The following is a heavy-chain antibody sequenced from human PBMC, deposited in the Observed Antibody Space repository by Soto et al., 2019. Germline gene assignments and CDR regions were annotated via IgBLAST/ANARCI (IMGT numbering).Heavy chain of an antibody. CDR2: ISGYGGST. CDR3: AKQRTTVTTSFDY. CDR1: GFTFGAHP. J-gene: IGHJ4*02. D-gene: IGHD4-17*01. V-gene: IGHV3-23*01. Sequence: EVQLLESGGGLVQPGGSLTVSCAASGFTFGAHPMSWVRLAPGKGLEWVSTISGYGGSTYYPDSLKGRFIISRDNSKNTLYLQINTLRAEDTAIYSCAKQRTTVTTSFDYWGQGTLVTVSS.